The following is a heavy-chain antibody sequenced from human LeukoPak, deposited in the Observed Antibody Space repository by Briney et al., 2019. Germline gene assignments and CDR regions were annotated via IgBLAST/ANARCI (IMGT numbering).Heavy chain of an antibody. J-gene: IGHJ4*02. CDR1: GGSISSGSYS. V-gene: IGHV4-30-2*01. D-gene: IGHD7-27*01. Sequence: SETLSLTCAVSGGSISSGSYSWSWIRQPPGKGLEWIGYIYPRGSTYYNPSLKSRVILSLDKSANQFSLNLSSVTAADTAAYYCARFSPRAMGNYLDFWGQGTLVTVSS. CDR3: ARFSPRAMGNYLDF. CDR2: IYPRGST.